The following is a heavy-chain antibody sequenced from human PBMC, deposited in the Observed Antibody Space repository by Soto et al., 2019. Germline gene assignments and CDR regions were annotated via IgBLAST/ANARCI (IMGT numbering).Heavy chain of an antibody. D-gene: IGHD3-3*01. Sequence: SLRLSCAASGFTFSSYAMSWVRQAPGKGLEWVSAISGSGGSTYYADSVKGRFTISRDNSKNTLYLQMNSLRAEDTAVYYCAKFITIFGVVSNYGMDVWGQGTTVTVSS. V-gene: IGHV3-23*01. CDR2: ISGSGGST. CDR3: AKFITIFGVVSNYGMDV. J-gene: IGHJ6*02. CDR1: GFTFSSYA.